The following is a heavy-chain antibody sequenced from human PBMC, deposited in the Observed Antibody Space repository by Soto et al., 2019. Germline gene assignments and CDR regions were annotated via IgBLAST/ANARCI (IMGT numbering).Heavy chain of an antibody. V-gene: IGHV1-24*01. CDR2: FDPEDGET. CDR1: GYTFTGYY. CDR3: ATQCSSTSCYQDWFDP. D-gene: IGHD2-2*01. Sequence: ASVKVSCKASGYTFTGYYMHWVRQAPGKGLEWMGGFDPEDGETIYAQKFQGRVTMTEDTSTDTAYMELSSLRSEDTAVYYCATQCSSTSCYQDWFDPWGQGTLVTVSS. J-gene: IGHJ5*02.